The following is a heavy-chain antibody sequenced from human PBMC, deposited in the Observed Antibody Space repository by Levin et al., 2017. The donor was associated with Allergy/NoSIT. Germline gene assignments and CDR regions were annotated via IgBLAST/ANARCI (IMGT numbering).Heavy chain of an antibody. CDR3: ARLTDYSNYIWFDR. CDR2: IDPTNSYT. J-gene: IGHJ5*02. Sequence: VASVKVSCKGSGYTFTTYWITWVRQMPGKGLEWMGRIDPTNSYTNYSPSFQGHVTISADKSISTAYLQWSSLKASDTAMYYCARLTDYSNYIWFDRWGQGTLVTVSS. D-gene: IGHD4-11*01. V-gene: IGHV5-10-1*01. CDR1: GYTFTTYW.